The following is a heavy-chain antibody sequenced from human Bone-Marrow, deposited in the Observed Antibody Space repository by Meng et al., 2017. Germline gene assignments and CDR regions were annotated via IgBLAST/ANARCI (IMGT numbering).Heavy chain of an antibody. CDR2: ISYDGSNK. D-gene: IGHD3-10*01. Sequence: GESLKISCAASGFTFSSYAMHWVRQAPGKGLEWVAVISYDGSNKYYADSVKGRFTISRDNSKNSLYLQMNSLRAEDTAVYYCARAPHPGRGAEYYFDYWGQGTLVTVSS. CDR1: GFTFSSYA. J-gene: IGHJ4*02. CDR3: ARAPHPGRGAEYYFDY. V-gene: IGHV3-30*04.